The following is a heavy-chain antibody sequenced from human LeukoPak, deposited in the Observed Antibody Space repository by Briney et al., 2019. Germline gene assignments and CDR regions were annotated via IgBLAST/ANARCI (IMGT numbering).Heavy chain of an antibody. V-gene: IGHV3-33*08. J-gene: IGHJ6*02. Sequence: GGSLRLSCAASGLTFSNYWMDWVRQAPGKGLEWVAVIWYDGSNKYYADSVKGRFTISRDNSKNTLYLQMNSLRAEDTAVYYCARDPDYDSSEDGMDVWGQGTTVTVSS. CDR2: IWYDGSNK. CDR3: ARDPDYDSSEDGMDV. CDR1: GLTFSNYW. D-gene: IGHD3-22*01.